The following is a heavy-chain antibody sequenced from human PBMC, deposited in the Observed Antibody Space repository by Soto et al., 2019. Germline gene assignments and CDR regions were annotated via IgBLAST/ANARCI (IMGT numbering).Heavy chain of an antibody. D-gene: IGHD6-13*01. J-gene: IGHJ6*02. CDR1: GDSVSSNCAA. Sequence: SQTLSLTCAISGDSVSSNCAAWNWIRQSPSRGLEWLGRTYYRSKWYNDYAVSVKSRITINPDTSKNQFSLQLNSVTPEDTAVYYCARATLPGMYSSAYYYYGMDVWGQGTTVTV. V-gene: IGHV6-1*01. CDR2: TYYRSKWYN. CDR3: ARATLPGMYSSAYYYYGMDV.